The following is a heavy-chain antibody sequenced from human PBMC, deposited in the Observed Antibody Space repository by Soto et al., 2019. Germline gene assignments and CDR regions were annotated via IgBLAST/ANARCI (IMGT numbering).Heavy chain of an antibody. Sequence: EVQLVESGGGLVKPGGSLRLSCAASGFTFTNAWINWVRQAPGKGLEWVVRIKSKIDGGTTDFAAPVKGRFAISRDDSKNMVYLQMNSLKTEDTAIYYCTTDSYITSVIVRFDYWGHGTLVTVSS. V-gene: IGHV3-15*07. J-gene: IGHJ4*01. CDR2: IKSKIDGGTT. D-gene: IGHD2-2*01. CDR3: TTDSYITSVIVRFDY. CDR1: GFTFTNAW.